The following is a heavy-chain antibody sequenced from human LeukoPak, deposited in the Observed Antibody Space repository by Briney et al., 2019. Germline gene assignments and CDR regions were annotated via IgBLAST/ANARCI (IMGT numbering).Heavy chain of an antibody. CDR1: GFTFSSYS. CDR2: ISSSSSYI. CDR3: AKSGQQLVPYYYYGMDV. D-gene: IGHD6-13*01. Sequence: GGSLRLSCAASGFTFSSYSMNWVRQAPGRGLEWVSSISSSSSYIYYADSVKGRFTISRDNAKNSLYLQMNSLRAEDTAVYYCAKSGQQLVPYYYYGMDVWGQGTTVTVSS. V-gene: IGHV3-21*04. J-gene: IGHJ6*02.